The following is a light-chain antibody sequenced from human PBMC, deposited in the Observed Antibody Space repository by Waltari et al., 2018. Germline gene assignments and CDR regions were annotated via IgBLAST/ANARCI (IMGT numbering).Light chain of an antibody. J-gene: IGKJ3*01. CDR1: QSVSSN. V-gene: IGKV3-15*01. Sequence: EIVMTQSPAILSVSPGERATLSCRASQSVSSNLAWYQQKPGQAPRLLIYGASTRATGIPARFSGSESGTEFTLTISSLQSEDFAVYYCQQYNNWPPIFGPGTKVDIK. CDR2: GAS. CDR3: QQYNNWPPI.